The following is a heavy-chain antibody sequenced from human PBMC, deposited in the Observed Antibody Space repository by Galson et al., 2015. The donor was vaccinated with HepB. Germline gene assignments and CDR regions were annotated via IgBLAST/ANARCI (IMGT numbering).Heavy chain of an antibody. V-gene: IGHV1-8*01. J-gene: IGHJ4*02. CDR3: ASQVTGTTGFDY. Sequence: SVKVSCKASGYTFTSYDINWVRQATGQGLEWMGWMNPNSGNTGYAQKFQGRVTMTRNTSISTAYMELSSLRSEDAAVYYCASQVTGTTGFDYWGQGTLVTVSS. CDR1: GYTFTSYD. CDR2: MNPNSGNT. D-gene: IGHD1-7*01.